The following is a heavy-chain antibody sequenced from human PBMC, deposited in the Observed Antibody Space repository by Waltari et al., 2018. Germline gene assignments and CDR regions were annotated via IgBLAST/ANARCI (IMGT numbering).Heavy chain of an antibody. CDR3: ARGYNYGPYYFDY. J-gene: IGHJ4*02. CDR2: ILPIVDRD. Sequence: QVQLVQSGAEVQRPGSSVKVSCKASGATFKTSAISWVRQAPGLGLEWMGRILPIVDRDHYAQKFQGRLTITADKSTTTAYMELTGLTSEDTAVYYCARGYNYGPYYFDYWGQGTLVSVSS. D-gene: IGHD5-12*01. CDR1: GATFKTSA. V-gene: IGHV1-69*04.